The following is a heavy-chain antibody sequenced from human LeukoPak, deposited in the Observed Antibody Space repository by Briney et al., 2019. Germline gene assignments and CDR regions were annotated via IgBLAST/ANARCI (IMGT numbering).Heavy chain of an antibody. CDR2: INHSGST. CDR1: GGSFSGYY. Sequence: SETLSLTCAVYGGSFSGYYWSWIRQPPGKGLEWIGEINHSGSTNYNPSLKSRVTISVDTSKNQFSLKLSSVTAADTAVYYCARHLKSTRLRFLEWTILASCAFDIWGQGTMVTVSS. D-gene: IGHD3-3*01. J-gene: IGHJ3*02. CDR3: ARHLKSTRLRFLEWTILASCAFDI. V-gene: IGHV4-34*01.